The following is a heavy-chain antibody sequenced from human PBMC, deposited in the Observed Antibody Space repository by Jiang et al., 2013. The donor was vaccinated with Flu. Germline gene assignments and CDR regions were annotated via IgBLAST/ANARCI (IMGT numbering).Heavy chain of an antibody. J-gene: IGHJ5*02. CDR3: ARHNEQLGATYSWFDP. V-gene: IGHV5-51*01. Sequence: SLKISCKGSGYSFTSYWIGWVRQMPGKGLEWMGIIYPGDSDTRYSPSFQGQVTISADKSISTAYLQWSSLKASDTAMYYCARHNEQLGATYSWFDPWGQGTLVTVSS. CDR2: IYPGDSDT. CDR1: GYSFTSYW. D-gene: IGHD1-26*01.